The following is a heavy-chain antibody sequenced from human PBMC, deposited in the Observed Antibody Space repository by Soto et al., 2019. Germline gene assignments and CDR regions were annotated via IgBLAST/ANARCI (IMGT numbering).Heavy chain of an antibody. CDR3: ARQLYDSSDYSYYAMDV. D-gene: IGHD3-22*01. CDR1: GYTFTSYG. V-gene: IGHV1-18*01. Sequence: ASVKVSCKASGYTFTSYGISWVRQAPGQGLEWMGWISAYNGNTNYAQKLQGRVTMTTDTSTSTAYMELRSLRSDDTAVYYCARQLYDSSDYSYYAMDVWGQGTTVTVSS. CDR2: ISAYNGNT. J-gene: IGHJ6*02.